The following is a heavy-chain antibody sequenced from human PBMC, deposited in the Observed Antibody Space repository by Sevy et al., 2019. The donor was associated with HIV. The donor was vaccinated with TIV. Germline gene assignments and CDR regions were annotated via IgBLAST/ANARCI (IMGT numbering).Heavy chain of an antibody. CDR2: ISGRGDDT. Sequence: GGSLRLSCAASGFTVSNYAMNWVRQAPGKGLEWVSAISGRGDDTYYADPVKDGFTITRDKSKNTLYLQMTSLRAEDTAVYYCAKDIVVVVGEAFDIWGQGTMVTVSS. CDR1: GFTVSNYA. J-gene: IGHJ3*02. V-gene: IGHV3-23*01. CDR3: AKDIVVVVGEAFDI. D-gene: IGHD2-15*01.